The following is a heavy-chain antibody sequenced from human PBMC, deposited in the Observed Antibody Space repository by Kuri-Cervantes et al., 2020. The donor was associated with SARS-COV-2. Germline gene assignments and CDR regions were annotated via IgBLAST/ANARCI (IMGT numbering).Heavy chain of an antibody. D-gene: IGHD4-11*01. V-gene: IGHV3-11*04. CDR1: GFTFSDYY. CDR3: ASAIMTTVSPFDY. Sequence: GESLKISCAASGFTFSDYYMSWIRQAPGKGLEWVSGISWNSGSIDYADSVKGRFTISRDNAKNSLYLQMNSLRAEDTAVYFCASAIMTTVSPFDYWGQGTLVTVSS. J-gene: IGHJ4*02. CDR2: ISWNSGSI.